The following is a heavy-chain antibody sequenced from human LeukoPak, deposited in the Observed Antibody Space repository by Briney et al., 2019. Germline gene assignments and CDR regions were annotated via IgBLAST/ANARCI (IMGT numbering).Heavy chain of an antibody. J-gene: IGHJ5*02. CDR2: IYSSGST. Sequence: SETLSLTCTVSGGSLNNNYWGWFRQPPGKGLEWLGYIYSSGSTTYNPSLESRLAISIDTSKNHFSLKLSSVTAADTAVYFCAKRAVTTAGDLWFDPWGQGTLVTVSS. CDR1: GGSLNNNY. V-gene: IGHV4-59*08. CDR3: AKRAVTTAGDLWFDP. D-gene: IGHD2-21*01.